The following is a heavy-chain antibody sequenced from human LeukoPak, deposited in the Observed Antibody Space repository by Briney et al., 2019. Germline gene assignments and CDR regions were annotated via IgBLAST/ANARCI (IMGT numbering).Heavy chain of an antibody. CDR3: ARDGDSSSLGYFDY. CDR1: GYTFTGYY. D-gene: IGHD6-6*01. Sequence: GASVKVSCKASGYTFTGYYMHWVRQAPGQGLEWMGWINPNSGGTNYAQKFQGRVTMTWDASISTAYMELSRLRSDDTAVYYCARDGDSSSLGYFDYWGQGTLVTVSS. J-gene: IGHJ4*02. CDR2: INPNSGGT. V-gene: IGHV1-2*02.